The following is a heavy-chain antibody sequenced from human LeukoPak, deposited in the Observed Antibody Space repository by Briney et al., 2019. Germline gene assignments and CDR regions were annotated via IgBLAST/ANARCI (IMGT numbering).Heavy chain of an antibody. CDR3: ARQGYCSSTSCYDAFDI. CDR1: GGSISSSSYY. Sequence: SETLSLTCTVSGGSISSSSYYWGWIRQPPGKGLEWIGSIYYSGSTNYNPSLKSRVTISVDTSKNQFSLKLSSVTAADTAVYYCARQGYCSSTSCYDAFDIWGQGTMVTVSS. D-gene: IGHD2-2*01. J-gene: IGHJ3*02. CDR2: IYYSGST. V-gene: IGHV4-39*07.